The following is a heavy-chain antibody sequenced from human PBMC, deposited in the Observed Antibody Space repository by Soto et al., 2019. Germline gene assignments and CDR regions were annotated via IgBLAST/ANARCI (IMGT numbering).Heavy chain of an antibody. V-gene: IGHV4-30-4*01. CDR2: IYYSGST. Sequence: QVQLQESGPGLVKPSQTLSLTCTVSGGSISSGDYYWSWIRQPPGKGLEWIGYIYYSGSTYYNPSLKIRVTISVDTSKNQFSLKLSSVTAADTAVYYCARVGVFGATTIDYWGQGTLVTVSS. CDR3: ARVGVFGATTIDY. D-gene: IGHD3-10*02. CDR1: GGSISSGDYY. J-gene: IGHJ4*02.